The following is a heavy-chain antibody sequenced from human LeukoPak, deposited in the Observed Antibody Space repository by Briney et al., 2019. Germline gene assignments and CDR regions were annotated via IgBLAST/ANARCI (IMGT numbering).Heavy chain of an antibody. CDR2: INPNSGGT. D-gene: IGHD3-22*01. CDR1: GYTFTGYY. Sequence: GASVKVSCKASGYTFTGYYMHWVRQAPGQGLEWMGWINPNSGGTNYAQKFQGRVTMTRDTSISTAYKELSRLRSDDTAVYYCARDRYYYDSSGYNWFDPWGQGTLVTVSS. J-gene: IGHJ5*02. CDR3: ARDRYYYDSSGYNWFDP. V-gene: IGHV1-2*02.